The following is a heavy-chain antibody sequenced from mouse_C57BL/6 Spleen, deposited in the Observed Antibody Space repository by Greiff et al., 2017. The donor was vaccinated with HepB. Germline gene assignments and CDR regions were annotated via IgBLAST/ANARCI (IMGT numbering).Heavy chain of an antibody. Sequence: VQLQQPGAELVKPGASVTMSCKASGYTFTSYWITWVKQRPGQGLEWIGDIYPGSGSTNYNEKFKSKATLTVDTSSSTAYMQLSSLTSEDSAVYYCARNYGNYYGIPYYFDYWGQGTTLTVSS. CDR3: ARNYGNYYGIPYYFDY. CDR1: GYTFTSYW. J-gene: IGHJ2*01. D-gene: IGHD1-1*01. CDR2: IYPGSGST. V-gene: IGHV1-55*01.